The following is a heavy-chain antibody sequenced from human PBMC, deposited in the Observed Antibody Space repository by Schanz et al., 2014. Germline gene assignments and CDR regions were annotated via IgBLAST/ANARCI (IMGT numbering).Heavy chain of an antibody. CDR2: IWYDGSNK. D-gene: IGHD1-26*01. CDR3: ARGGSGSHYRLDY. V-gene: IGHV3-33*01. Sequence: QVQLVESGGGVVQPGRSLRLSCVASGFTFSSYDVFWVRQAPGKGLEWVAVIWYDGSNKYYADSVKGRFTISRDNSKNTLFLQMNSLRAEDTGLYFCARGGSGSHYRLDYWGQGTLVTDSS. J-gene: IGHJ4*02. CDR1: GFTFSSYD.